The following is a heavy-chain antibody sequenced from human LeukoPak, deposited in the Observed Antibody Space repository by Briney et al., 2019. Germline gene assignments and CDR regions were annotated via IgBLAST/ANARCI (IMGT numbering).Heavy chain of an antibody. CDR3: ARRSHCDVGCCPPV. CDR2: IYYGGET. D-gene: IGHD2-21*01. Sequence: PSETLSLTCTVSGDSISSTYYYWVWIRQPPGKGLEWIGSIYYGGETYYNPSLRSRVTISSDTSKNQFSLSLNSVTATDTAVYYCARRSHCDVGCCPPVWGQGTTVTVSS. V-gene: IGHV4-39*01. J-gene: IGHJ6*02. CDR1: GDSISSTYYY.